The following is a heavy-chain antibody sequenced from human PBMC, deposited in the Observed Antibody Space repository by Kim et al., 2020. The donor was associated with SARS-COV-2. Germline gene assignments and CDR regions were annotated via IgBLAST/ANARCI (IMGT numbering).Heavy chain of an antibody. CDR3: TYYDFWRFDY. J-gene: IGHJ4*02. CDR2: T. D-gene: IGHD3-3*01. V-gene: IGHV4-39*01. Sequence: TCYPPSLKSRVTISVDPSKSQFSLKLSSVTAADTAVYYCTYYDFWRFDYWGQGTLVTVSS.